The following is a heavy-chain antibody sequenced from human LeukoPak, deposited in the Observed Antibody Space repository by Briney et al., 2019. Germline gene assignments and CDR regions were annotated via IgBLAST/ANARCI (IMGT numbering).Heavy chain of an antibody. D-gene: IGHD2-2*01. CDR3: ARDLVPAAIFPNIDIYGMDV. V-gene: IGHV1-46*01. Sequence: ASVTVSCKASGYTFTSYYMHWVRQAPGQGLEWMGIINPSGGSTSYAQKFQGRVTMTRDTSTSTVYMELSSLRSEDTAVYYCARDLVPAAIFPNIDIYGMDVWGQGTTVTVSS. J-gene: IGHJ6*02. CDR1: GYTFTSYY. CDR2: INPSGGST.